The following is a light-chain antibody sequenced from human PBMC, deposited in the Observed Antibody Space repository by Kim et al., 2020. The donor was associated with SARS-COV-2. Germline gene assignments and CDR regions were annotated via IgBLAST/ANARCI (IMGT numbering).Light chain of an antibody. J-gene: IGKJ2*03. Sequence: EIVLTQSPGTLSLSPGERATLSCRASQIFSSSFLAWYQQKPGQAPRLLIYAASRRATATPDRFSGSGSGTDFTLTISRLEPEDFAVYYCQQYGTAPYSFGQGTKLEI. V-gene: IGKV3-20*01. CDR2: AAS. CDR3: QQYGTAPYS. CDR1: QIFSSSF.